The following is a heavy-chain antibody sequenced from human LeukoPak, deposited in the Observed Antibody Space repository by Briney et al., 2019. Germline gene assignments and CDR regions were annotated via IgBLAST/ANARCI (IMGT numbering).Heavy chain of an antibody. CDR3: ARGVAVAGGFDY. D-gene: IGHD6-19*01. CDR1: GYSISSGYY. V-gene: IGHV4-38-2*01. CDR2: IYHSGST. J-gene: IGHJ4*02. Sequence: SEALSLTCAVSGYSISSGYYWGWIRQPPGKGLEWIGSIYHSGSTYYNPSLKSRVTISVDTSKNQFSLKLSSVTAADTAVYYCARGVAVAGGFDYWGQGTLVTVS.